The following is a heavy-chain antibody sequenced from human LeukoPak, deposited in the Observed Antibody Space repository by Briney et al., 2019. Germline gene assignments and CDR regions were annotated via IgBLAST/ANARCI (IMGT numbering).Heavy chain of an antibody. V-gene: IGHV1-46*01. CDR2: INPSGGST. J-gene: IGHJ4*02. Sequence: ASVKVSCKASGYTFTSYYMHWVRQAPGQGLEWMGIINPSGGSTSYAQKFQGRVTMTRDTSTSTVYMELSSLRSDDTAVYYCARVRGTGYSSRDRVFDYWGQGTLVTVSS. CDR3: ARVRGTGYSSRDRVFDY. CDR1: GYTFTSYY. D-gene: IGHD6-13*01.